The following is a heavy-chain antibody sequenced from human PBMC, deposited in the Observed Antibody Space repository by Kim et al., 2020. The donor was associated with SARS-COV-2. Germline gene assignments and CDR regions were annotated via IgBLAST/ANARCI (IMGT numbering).Heavy chain of an antibody. V-gene: IGHV3-23*01. J-gene: IGHJ4*02. Sequence: EESVKGRFTISRDNSKNTLYLQMNSLRAEDTAVYYCAKTYSSSPGGYFDYWGQGTLVTVSS. CDR3: AKTYSSSPGGYFDY. D-gene: IGHD6-6*01.